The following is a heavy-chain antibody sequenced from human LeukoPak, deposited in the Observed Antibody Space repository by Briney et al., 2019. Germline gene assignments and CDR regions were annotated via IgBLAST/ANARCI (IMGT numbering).Heavy chain of an antibody. D-gene: IGHD6-19*01. V-gene: IGHV4-59*01. CDR2: IYYSGST. CDR1: GDFITAYY. CDR3: ARLGVAGYFDY. J-gene: IGHJ4*02. Sequence: PSETLSLTCTVSGDFITAYYWSWIRQPPGKGLEWIGYIYYSGSTNYNPSLKSRVTISVDTSKNQFSLKLSSVTAADTAVYYCARLGVAGYFDYWGQGTLVTVSS.